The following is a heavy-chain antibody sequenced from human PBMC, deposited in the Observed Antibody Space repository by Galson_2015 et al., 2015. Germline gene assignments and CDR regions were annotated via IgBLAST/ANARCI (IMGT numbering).Heavy chain of an antibody. CDR3: ARDPPECYCSGTSCYLFHY. J-gene: IGHJ4*02. CDR1: GFSFSTYA. D-gene: IGHD2-2*01. V-gene: IGHV3-30-3*01. Sequence: SLRLSCAASGFSFSTYAMHWVRQAPGEGLEWVAVISYDGRNKYYTDSVKGRFTISRDNSKNTVYLQMSSLRVEDTAAYYCARDPPECYCSGTSCYLFHYWGQGTLVTVSS. CDR2: ISYDGRNK.